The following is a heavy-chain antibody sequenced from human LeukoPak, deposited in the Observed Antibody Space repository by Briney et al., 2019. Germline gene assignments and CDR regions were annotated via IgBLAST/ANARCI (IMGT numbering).Heavy chain of an antibody. Sequence: PSETLSLTCVISGGSLSSDFWSWIRQPAGKGREWIGRVYSSGGTNYNPSLKSRVTISIDTAKNQISLMVRSVTAADTAIYYCAGGHSGSSAKILYYYYMDVWGKGTTVTVSS. D-gene: IGHD1-26*01. CDR3: AGGHSGSSAKILYYYYMDV. J-gene: IGHJ6*03. CDR2: VYSSGGT. V-gene: IGHV4-4*07. CDR1: GGSLSSDF.